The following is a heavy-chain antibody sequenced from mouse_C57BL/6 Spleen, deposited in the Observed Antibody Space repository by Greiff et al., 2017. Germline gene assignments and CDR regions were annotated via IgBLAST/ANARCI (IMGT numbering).Heavy chain of an antibody. V-gene: IGHV14-4*01. Sequence: EVQLQQSGAELVRPGASVKLSCTASGFNIKDDYMHWVKQRPEQGLEGIGWIDPENGDTEYASKFQGKATITADTSSNTAYLQLSSLTSEDTAVYYCTTYQKGGYWGQGTTLTVSS. CDR3: TTYQKGGY. CDR1: GFNIKDDY. J-gene: IGHJ2*01. CDR2: IDPENGDT.